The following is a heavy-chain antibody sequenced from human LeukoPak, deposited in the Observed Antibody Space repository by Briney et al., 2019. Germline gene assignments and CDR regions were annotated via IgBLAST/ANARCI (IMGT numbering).Heavy chain of an antibody. J-gene: IGHJ6*03. CDR2: IRYDGSNK. CDR1: GFTFSSYG. V-gene: IGHV3-30*02. D-gene: IGHD2-2*01. CDR3: AKDGYCSSTSCYYMDV. Sequence: GGSLRLSCAASGFTFSSYGMNWVRQAPGKGLEGVAFIRYDGSNKYDADSVKGRFTISRDNSQNTVYLQMNSLRAEDTAVYYCAKDGYCSSTSCYYMDVWGKGTTVTVSS.